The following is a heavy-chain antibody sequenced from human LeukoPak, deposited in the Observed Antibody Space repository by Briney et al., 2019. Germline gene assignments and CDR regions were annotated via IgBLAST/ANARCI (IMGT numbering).Heavy chain of an antibody. CDR1: GGSISSYY. CDR3: ARGRRGELNLDY. Sequence: SETLSLTCTVSGGSISSYYWSWIRQPPGKGLEWIGYIYYSGSTNYNPSLKSRVTISVDTSKNQFSLKLSSVTAADTAVYYCARGRRGELNLDYWGQGTLVTVSS. J-gene: IGHJ4*02. CDR2: IYYSGST. V-gene: IGHV4-59*01. D-gene: IGHD3-16*01.